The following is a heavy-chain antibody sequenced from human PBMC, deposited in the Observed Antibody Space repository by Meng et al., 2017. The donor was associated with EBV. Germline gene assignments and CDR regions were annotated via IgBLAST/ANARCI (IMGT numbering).Heavy chain of an antibody. CDR2: IKPNSGST. J-gene: IGHJ5*02. V-gene: IGHV1-2*06. CDR1: GYTFTGYS. CDR3: AKGADLATAATFWFDP. Sequence: QGPLVQCGDKVTTPEASRHVSCQASGYTFTGYSMHWVRQAPGKGLEWMGRIKPNSGSTNYAQTFHGSVTMTRDTSISTPYMELSRLRSDDTAVSYCAKGADLATAATFWFDPWGQGPLVTVSS. D-gene: IGHD6-13*01.